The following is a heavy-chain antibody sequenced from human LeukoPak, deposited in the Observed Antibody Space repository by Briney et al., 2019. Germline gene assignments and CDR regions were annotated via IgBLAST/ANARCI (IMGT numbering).Heavy chain of an antibody. D-gene: IGHD6-25*01. CDR1: GFTFSYYW. CDR3: AREAAY. V-gene: IGHV3-7*03. J-gene: IGHJ4*02. Sequence: GGSLRLSCATSGFTFSYYWMTWVRQAPGKGLEWLANIKGDGSEKNYVASMKGRFTISRDNVNNSLYLQLNNLRVEDTAMYYCAREAAYWGQGTRVTVSS. CDR2: IKGDGSEK.